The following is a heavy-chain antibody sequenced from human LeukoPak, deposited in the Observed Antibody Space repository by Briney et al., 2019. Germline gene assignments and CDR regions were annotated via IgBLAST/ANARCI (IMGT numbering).Heavy chain of an antibody. CDR2: ISGDGSST. D-gene: IGHD4-17*01. Sequence: GSLRLSCAASGSTFSSYWMHWVRQAPGKGLVWVSHISGDGSSTNYADSVKGRFTVSRDNANNTLYLQMNSLRAEDTAVYYCARGGSGDYESGYWGQGTLVTVSS. CDR3: ARGGSGDYESGY. CDR1: GSTFSSYW. V-gene: IGHV3-74*01. J-gene: IGHJ4*02.